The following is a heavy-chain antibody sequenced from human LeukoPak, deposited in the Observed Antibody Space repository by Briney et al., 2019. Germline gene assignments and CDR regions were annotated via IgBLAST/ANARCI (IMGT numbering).Heavy chain of an antibody. Sequence: SGTLSLTCTVSGDSINSLDLWSWVRQPPGKGLEWIGEINHSGSTNYNPSLKSRVTISVDTSKNQFSLKLSSVTAADTAVYYCARGPRSSWSRYDIWGQGTMVTVSS. CDR2: INHSGST. CDR1: GDSINSLDL. J-gene: IGHJ3*02. V-gene: IGHV4-4*02. D-gene: IGHD6-13*01. CDR3: ARGPRSSWSRYDI.